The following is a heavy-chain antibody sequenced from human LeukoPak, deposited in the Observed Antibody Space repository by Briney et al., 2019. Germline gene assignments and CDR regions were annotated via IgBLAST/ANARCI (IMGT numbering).Heavy chain of an antibody. CDR3: ARGVEWFGED. J-gene: IGHJ4*02. V-gene: IGHV1-69*06. Sequence: SVKVSCKASGGTFSGYTFTWVRQAPGQGLEWVGGIVSIFTTAKYAQKFQGRVTITADKSTSTAYMELSSLRSEDTAVYYCARGVEWFGEDWGQGTLVTVSS. CDR1: GGTFSGYT. D-gene: IGHD3-10*01. CDR2: IVSIFTTA.